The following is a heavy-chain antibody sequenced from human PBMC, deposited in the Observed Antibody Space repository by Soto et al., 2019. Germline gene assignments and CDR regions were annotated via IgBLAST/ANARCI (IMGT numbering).Heavy chain of an antibody. J-gene: IGHJ4*02. D-gene: IGHD6-6*01. Sequence: SGPTLVNPTPTLTLTRTFSGFSFSTDDVGVGWIRQPPGKALDWLAVIYWDDDKRYSPSLKSRLTITKDTSKNQVLLTMTNMDPVDTATYFCARSKYSISSFGYWGQGALFTTSS. CDR3: ARSKYSISSFGY. V-gene: IGHV2-5*02. CDR1: GFSFSTDDVG. CDR2: IYWDDDK.